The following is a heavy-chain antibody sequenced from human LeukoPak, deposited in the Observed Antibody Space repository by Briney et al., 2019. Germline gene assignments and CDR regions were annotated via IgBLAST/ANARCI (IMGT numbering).Heavy chain of an antibody. Sequence: SQTLSLTRTVSVGSLINRSYYCAWIRQPPGKGLGWIGSIYYSGTTYYNPSLKSRLTISVHPTNSQLSLTLSSVTAADTAVYYCEARNCDYSYMDVWGKGTTVTVSS. J-gene: IGHJ6*03. CDR2: IYYSGTT. CDR1: VGSLINRSYY. D-gene: IGHD1-7*01. CDR3: EARNCDYSYMDV. V-gene: IGHV4-39*01.